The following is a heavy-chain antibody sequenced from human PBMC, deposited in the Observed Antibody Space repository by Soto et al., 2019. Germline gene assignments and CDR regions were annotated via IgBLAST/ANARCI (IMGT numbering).Heavy chain of an antibody. V-gene: IGHV4-59*01. CDR3: AALDGALDY. CDR2: IFHTGNT. CDR1: GDSFSSYY. J-gene: IGHJ4*02. Sequence: PSETLSLTCTVSGDSFSSYYWTWIRQPPGKRLEWVAYIFHTGNTNYNPSLESRVTISVDTSKNQSSLKLRSVTPADTAVYYCAALDGALDYWGPGTLVTVSS. D-gene: IGHD3-10*01.